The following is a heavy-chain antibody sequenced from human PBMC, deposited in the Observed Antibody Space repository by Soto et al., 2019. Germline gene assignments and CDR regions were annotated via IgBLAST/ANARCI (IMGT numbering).Heavy chain of an antibody. CDR1: GFTFNSYS. CDR2: ISSSSSTI. D-gene: IGHD3-10*01. Sequence: EVQLVESGGGLVQPGGSLRLSCAASGFTFNSYSMNWVRQAPGKGLEWVSYISSSSSTIYYADSVKGRFTISRDNAKNSLYLNMNSLRDEDTAVYYCARAGYYGSRILLWGQGTLVTVSS. J-gene: IGHJ4*02. CDR3: ARAGYYGSRILL. V-gene: IGHV3-48*02.